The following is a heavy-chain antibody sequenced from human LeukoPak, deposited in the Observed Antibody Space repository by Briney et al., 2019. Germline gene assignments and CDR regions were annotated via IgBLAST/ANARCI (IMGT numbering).Heavy chain of an antibody. J-gene: IGHJ4*02. CDR2: ISYDGSNK. CDR1: GFTFSSYA. D-gene: IGHD5-18*01. V-gene: IGHV3-30*04. Sequence: PGGSLRLSCAASGFTFSSYAMHWVRQAPGEGLEWVAVISYDGSNKYYAESVKGRFTISRDNSKNTLYLQMNSLRAEDTAVYYCASDHSGYSYGWVFDYWGQGTLVTVSS. CDR3: ASDHSGYSYGWVFDY.